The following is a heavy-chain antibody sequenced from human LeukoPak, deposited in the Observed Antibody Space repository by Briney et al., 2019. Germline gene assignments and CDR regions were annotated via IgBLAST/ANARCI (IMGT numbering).Heavy chain of an antibody. J-gene: IGHJ6*03. D-gene: IGHD1/OR15-1a*01. CDR3: AKGKQTPSKYYYYYMDV. CDR2: IRYDGSNK. V-gene: IGHV3-30*02. CDR1: GFTFSSYG. Sequence: PGGSLRLSCAASGFTFSSYGMHCVRQAPGKGLEWVAFIRYDGSNKYYADSVKGRFTVSRDNSKNMLYLQMNTLRAEDTAVYYCAKGKQTPSKYYYYYMDVWGKGTTVTVSS.